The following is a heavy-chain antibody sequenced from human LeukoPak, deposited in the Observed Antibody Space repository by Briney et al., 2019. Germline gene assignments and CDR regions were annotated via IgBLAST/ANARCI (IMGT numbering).Heavy chain of an antibody. D-gene: IGHD3-16*01. CDR1: GYSISSGYY. J-gene: IGHJ6*03. V-gene: IGHV4-61*01. Sequence: SETLSLTCSVSGYSISSGYYWGWIRQPPGKGLEWIGYIYYSGSTNYNPSLKSRVTISVDTSKNQFSLKLSSVTAADTAVYYCARETSQKGAHYMDAWGKGTTVTISS. CDR2: IYYSGST. CDR3: ARETSQKGAHYMDA.